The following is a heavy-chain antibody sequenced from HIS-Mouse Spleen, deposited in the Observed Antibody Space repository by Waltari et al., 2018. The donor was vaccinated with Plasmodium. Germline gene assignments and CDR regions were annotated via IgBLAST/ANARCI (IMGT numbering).Heavy chain of an antibody. CDR2: VRGRGGST. V-gene: IGHV3-23*01. CDR1: GFTFSSYA. CDR3: AKTIKYYDILTGYPFDY. Sequence: EVQLLESGGGLVQPGGSLRLSCAASGFTFSSYAMSWVRQAPGKGLGWGSAVRGRGGSTYYADSVKGRFTISRDNSKNTRYLQMNSLRAEDTAVYYCAKTIKYYDILTGYPFDYWGQGTLVTVSS. D-gene: IGHD3-9*01. J-gene: IGHJ4*02.